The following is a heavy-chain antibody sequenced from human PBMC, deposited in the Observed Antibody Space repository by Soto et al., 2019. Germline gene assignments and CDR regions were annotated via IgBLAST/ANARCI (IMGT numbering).Heavy chain of an antibody. J-gene: IGHJ3*02. CDR2: IYYSGST. D-gene: IGHD3-16*02. Sequence: QVQLQESGPGLVKPSETLSLTCTVSGGSVSSGSYYWSWIRQPPGKGLEWIGYIYYSGSTNYNPSLKSRVTISVDTSKNQFSLKLSSVTAADTAVYYCARTTEWHDYVWGSYRDAFDIWGQGTMVTVSS. CDR1: GGSVSSGSYY. CDR3: ARTTEWHDYVWGSYRDAFDI. V-gene: IGHV4-61*01.